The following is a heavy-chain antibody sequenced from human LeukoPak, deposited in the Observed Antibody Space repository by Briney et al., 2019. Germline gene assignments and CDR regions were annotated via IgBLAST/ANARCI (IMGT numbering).Heavy chain of an antibody. J-gene: IGHJ3*02. D-gene: IGHD2-15*01. CDR1: GYTFTSYG. CDR2: IIPILGIA. V-gene: IGHV1-69*04. CDR3: ARSVVVNDAFDI. Sequence: GASVKVSCKASGYTFTSYGISWVRQAPGQGLEWMGRIIPILGIANYAQKFQGRVTITADKSTSTAYMELSSLRSEDTAVYYCARSVVVNDAFDIWGQGTMVTVSS.